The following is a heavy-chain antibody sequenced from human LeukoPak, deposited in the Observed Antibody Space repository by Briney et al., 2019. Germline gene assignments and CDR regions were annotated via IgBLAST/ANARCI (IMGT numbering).Heavy chain of an antibody. CDR1: GFTFSSYA. CDR2: IYYSGST. V-gene: IGHV4-59*12. Sequence: GSLRLSCAASGFTFSSYAMSWIRQPPGKGLEWIGYIYYSGSTNYNPSLKSRVTISLDTSKNQFSLKLSSVTAADTAVYYCARGAPNEANYYDSSGYAAIWGQGTLVTVSS. CDR3: ARGAPNEANYYDSSGYAAI. D-gene: IGHD3-22*01. J-gene: IGHJ4*02.